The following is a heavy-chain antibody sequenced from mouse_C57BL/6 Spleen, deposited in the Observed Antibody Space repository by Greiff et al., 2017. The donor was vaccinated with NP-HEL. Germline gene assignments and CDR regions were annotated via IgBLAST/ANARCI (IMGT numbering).Heavy chain of an antibody. CDR1: GFTFSSYG. D-gene: IGHD2-4*01. CDR2: ISSGGSYT. Sequence: EVKVVESGGDLVKPGGSLKLSCAASGFTFSSYGMSWVRQTPDKRLEWVATISSGGSYTYYPDSVKGRFTISRDNAKNTLYLQMSSLKSEDTAMYYCARHLQIYYDYDERTWFAYWGQGTLVTVSA. CDR3: ARHLQIYYDYDERTWFAY. V-gene: IGHV5-6*01. J-gene: IGHJ3*01.